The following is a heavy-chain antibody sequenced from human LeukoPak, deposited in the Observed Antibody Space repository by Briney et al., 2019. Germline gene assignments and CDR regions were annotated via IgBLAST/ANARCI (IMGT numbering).Heavy chain of an antibody. Sequence: VASVKVSCKASGYTFTGYYMHWVRQAPGQGLEWMGWINPNSGGTNYAQKFQGRVTMTRNTSISTAYMELSSLRSEDTAVYYCARGEGDYDVLTGYYRRYHYYYYMDVWGKGTTVTISS. V-gene: IGHV1-2*02. CDR3: ARGEGDYDVLTGYYRRYHYYYYMDV. CDR2: INPNSGGT. CDR1: GYTFTGYY. J-gene: IGHJ6*03. D-gene: IGHD3-9*01.